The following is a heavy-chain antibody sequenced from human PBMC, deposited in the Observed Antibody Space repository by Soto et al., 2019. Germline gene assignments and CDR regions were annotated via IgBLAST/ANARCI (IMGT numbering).Heavy chain of an antibody. CDR2: INHSGST. J-gene: IGHJ4*02. CDR3: ARRNYDFWSGYPFDY. V-gene: IGHV4-34*01. Sequence: SETLSITCAVYGGSFSGYYWSWIRQPPGKGLEWIGEINHSGSTNYNPSLKSRVTISVDTSKNQFSLKLSSVTAADTAVYYCARRNYDFWSGYPFDYWGQGTLVTVSS. D-gene: IGHD3-3*01. CDR1: GGSFSGYY.